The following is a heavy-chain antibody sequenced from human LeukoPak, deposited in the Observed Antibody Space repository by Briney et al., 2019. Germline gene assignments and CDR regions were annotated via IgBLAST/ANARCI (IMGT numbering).Heavy chain of an antibody. D-gene: IGHD3-10*02. J-gene: IGHJ6*04. Sequence: GGSLRLSCAASGFTFSDYYMSWIRQAPGKGLEWVSYISTSGTAVYYADSVKGRFTISRDNAKNSLYLQMNSLRAEDTAVYYCAELGITMIGGVWSKGTTVTISS. CDR1: GFTFSDYY. CDR2: ISTSGTAV. CDR3: AELGITMIGGV. V-gene: IGHV3-11*04.